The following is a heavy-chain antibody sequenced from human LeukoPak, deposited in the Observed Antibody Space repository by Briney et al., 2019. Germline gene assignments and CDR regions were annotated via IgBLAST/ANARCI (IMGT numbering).Heavy chain of an antibody. CDR1: GFTSSDYY. D-gene: IGHD5-12*01. CDR2: ISSSGSTI. Sequence: GGSLRLSCAASGFTSSDYYMSWIRQAPGKGLEWVSYISSSGSTIYYADSVKGRFTISRDNAKNSLYLQMNSLRAEDTAVYYCARGRVDIVATPNYWGQGTLVTVSS. CDR3: ARGRVDIVATPNY. J-gene: IGHJ4*02. V-gene: IGHV3-11*01.